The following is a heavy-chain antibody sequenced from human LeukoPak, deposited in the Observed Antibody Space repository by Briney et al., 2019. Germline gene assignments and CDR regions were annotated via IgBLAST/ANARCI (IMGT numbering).Heavy chain of an antibody. Sequence: GGSLRLSCAASGFTFSDYYMSWIRQAPGKGLEWVSYISSSSSYTDYADSVKGRFTISRDNAKNSLNLQMNSLRAEDTAVYYCARDSGYSGYSDYWGQGTLATVSS. J-gene: IGHJ4*02. CDR2: ISSSSSYT. V-gene: IGHV3-11*05. CDR3: ARDSGYSGYSDY. CDR1: GFTFSDYY. D-gene: IGHD5-12*01.